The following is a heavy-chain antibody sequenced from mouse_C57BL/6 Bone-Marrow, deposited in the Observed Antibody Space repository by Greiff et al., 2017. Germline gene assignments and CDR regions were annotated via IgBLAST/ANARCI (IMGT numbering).Heavy chain of an antibody. D-gene: IGHD1-1*01. CDR2: IYPGSGST. Sequence: QVQLQQPGAELVKPGASVKMSCKASGYTFTSYWLTWVKQRPGQGLEWIGDIYPGSGSTNYNETFKSKATLTVDTSSSTAYMQRSSLTSEDSAVYYCARRRLGFIYYYGRGLMDYWGQGTSVTVSS. V-gene: IGHV1-55*01. J-gene: IGHJ4*01. CDR1: GYTFTSYW. CDR3: ARRRLGFIYYYGRGLMDY.